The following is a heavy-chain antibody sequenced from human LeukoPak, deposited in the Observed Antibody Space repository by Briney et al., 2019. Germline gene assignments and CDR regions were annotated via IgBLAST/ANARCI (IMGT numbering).Heavy chain of an antibody. CDR1: GYTFTGYY. Sequence: SVKVSCKASGYTFTGYYMHWVRQAPGQGLEWMGRIIPILGIANYAQKFQGRVTITADKSTSTAYMELSSLRSEDTAVYYCARDHESGYYSPGPVYYYGMDVWGQGTTVTVSS. D-gene: IGHD3-3*01. J-gene: IGHJ6*02. CDR3: ARDHESGYYSPGPVYYYGMDV. V-gene: IGHV1-69*04. CDR2: IIPILGIA.